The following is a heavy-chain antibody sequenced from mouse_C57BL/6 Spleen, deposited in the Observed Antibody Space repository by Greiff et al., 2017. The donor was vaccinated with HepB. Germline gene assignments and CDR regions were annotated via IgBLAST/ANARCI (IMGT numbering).Heavy chain of an antibody. V-gene: IGHV1-82*01. CDR1: GYAFSSSW. CDR2: IYPGDGDT. CDR3: ARSLLRSKSMDY. J-gene: IGHJ4*01. Sequence: VQLVESGPELVKPGASVKISCKASGYAFSSSWMNWVKQRPGKGLEWIGRIYPGDGDTNYNGKFKGKATLTADKSSSTAYMQLSSLTSEDSAVYFCARSLLRSKSMDYWGQGTSVTVSS. D-gene: IGHD1-1*01.